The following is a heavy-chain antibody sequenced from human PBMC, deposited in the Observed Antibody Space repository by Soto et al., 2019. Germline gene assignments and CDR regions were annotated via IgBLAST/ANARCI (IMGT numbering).Heavy chain of an antibody. D-gene: IGHD6-13*01. CDR3: AREVVQQLVQGWFDP. J-gene: IGHJ5*02. V-gene: IGHV1-69*01. Sequence: QVQLVQSGAEVKKPGSSVKVSRKASGGTFSSYAISWVRQAPGQGLEWMGGIIPIFGTANYAQKFQGRVTITADESTSTAYMELSSLRSEDTAVYYCAREVVQQLVQGWFDPWGQGTLVTVSS. CDR1: GGTFSSYA. CDR2: IIPIFGTA.